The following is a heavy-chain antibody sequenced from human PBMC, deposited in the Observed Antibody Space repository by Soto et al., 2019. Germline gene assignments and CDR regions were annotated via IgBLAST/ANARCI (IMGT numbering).Heavy chain of an antibody. CDR3: GRSSDPDHLHYYYDMDV. CDR2: INPSGGST. D-gene: IGHD3-10*01. CDR1: GYTFTSYY. Sequence: ASVKVSCKASGYTFTSYYMHWVRQAPGQGLEWMGIINPSGGSTSYAQKFQGRVTMTRDTSTSTVYMELSSLRSEDTAVYYCGRSSDPDHLHYYYDMDVWGQGTTVTVSS. V-gene: IGHV1-46*01. J-gene: IGHJ6*02.